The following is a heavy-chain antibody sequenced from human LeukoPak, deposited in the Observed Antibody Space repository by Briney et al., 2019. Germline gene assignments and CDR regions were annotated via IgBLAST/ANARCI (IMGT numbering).Heavy chain of an antibody. V-gene: IGHV3-13*01. J-gene: IGHJ6*03. CDR2: IGTASDT. D-gene: IGHD1-1*01. CDR1: GFTFSSFD. CDR3: ARGPPRGKYYYMDV. Sequence: GGSLRLSCAASGFTFSSFDMHWVRQPTGQGLEWVSTIGTASDTYYPGSVEGRFTLSSDNAKNSLYLQMNSLAAGDTAVYYCARGPPRGKYYYMDVWGKGTTVTVSS.